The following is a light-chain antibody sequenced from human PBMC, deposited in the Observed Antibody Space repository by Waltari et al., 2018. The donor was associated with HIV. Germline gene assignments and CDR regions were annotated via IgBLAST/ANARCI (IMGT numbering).Light chain of an antibody. CDR1: SSDVGGFHY. CDR3: SSYAGSNNWV. V-gene: IGLV2-8*01. CDR2: EVR. Sequence: QSARAQPPSASGSPGPSVPLSCTGTSSDVGGFHYVPRYQQHPGKAPQRMIYEVRQRPSGVPNRTPGCKAGDTASLTVSGLQTEQEANHYCSSYAGSNNWVFGGGTNLTVL. J-gene: IGLJ3*02.